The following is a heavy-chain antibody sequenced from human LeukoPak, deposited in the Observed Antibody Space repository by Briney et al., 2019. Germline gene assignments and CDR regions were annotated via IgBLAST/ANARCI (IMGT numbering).Heavy chain of an antibody. V-gene: IGHV3-30*18. J-gene: IGHJ6*02. D-gene: IGHD6-19*01. CDR2: ISYDGSNK. CDR3: AKDRGSGGYYGMDV. Sequence: GGSLRLSCAASGFTLTSHWMHWVRQAPGKGLEWVAVISYDGSNKYYADSVKGRFTISRDNSKNTLYLQMNSLRAEDTAVYYCAKDRGSGGYYGMDVWGQGTTVTVSS. CDR1: GFTLTSHW.